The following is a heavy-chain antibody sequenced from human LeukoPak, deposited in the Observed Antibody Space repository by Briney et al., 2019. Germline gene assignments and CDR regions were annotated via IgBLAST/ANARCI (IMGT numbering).Heavy chain of an antibody. CDR3: ARGRLRYFDWLPFDY. V-gene: IGHV4-34*01. CDR1: GGSFSGYY. D-gene: IGHD3-9*01. CDR2: INHSGST. J-gene: IGHJ4*02. Sequence: SETLSLTCAVYGGSFSGYYWSWIRQPPGKGLEWIGEINHSGSTNYSPSLKSRVTISVETSKNPLSLKLSSVPAAETAVYYCARGRLRYFDWLPFDYWGQGTLVTVSS.